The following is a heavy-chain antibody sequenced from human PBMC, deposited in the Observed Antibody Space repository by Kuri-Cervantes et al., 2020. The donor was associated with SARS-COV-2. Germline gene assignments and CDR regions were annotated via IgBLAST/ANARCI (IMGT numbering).Heavy chain of an antibody. CDR3: ATDPRIVGATSGYFQY. D-gene: IGHD1-26*01. Sequence: SETLSLTCTVAGGSISSYYWGWIRHPPGKGLEWIGSIYYSGSTYYNPSLKSRITISVDTSKNQFPLKLSSVTAAATAVYYCATDPRIVGATSGYFQYWGQGTLVIVSS. V-gene: IGHV4-39*06. CDR1: GGSISSYY. CDR2: IYYSGST. J-gene: IGHJ1*01.